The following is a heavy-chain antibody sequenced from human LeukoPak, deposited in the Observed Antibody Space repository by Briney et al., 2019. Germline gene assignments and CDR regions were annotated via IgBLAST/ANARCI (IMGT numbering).Heavy chain of an antibody. D-gene: IGHD2-15*01. CDR1: GDSITSHY. Sequence: SETLSLTCTVSGDSITSHYWSWIRQPAGKGREWIGRAYAGKASSYNPSLRSRLTISVERSKGLFSLMLTSVTAADTAVYYCVRDSRTSTPWYFDLWGRGAHVTVSS. J-gene: IGHJ2*01. V-gene: IGHV4-4*07. CDR3: VRDSRTSTPWYFDL. CDR2: AYAGKAS.